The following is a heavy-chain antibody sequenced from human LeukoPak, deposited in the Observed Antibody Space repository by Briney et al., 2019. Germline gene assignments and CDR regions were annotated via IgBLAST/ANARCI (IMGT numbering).Heavy chain of an antibody. CDR2: INTKSGGA. CDR3: ARLITIISDAFDI. V-gene: IGHV1-2*02. CDR1: GYSFTDYY. J-gene: IGHJ3*02. D-gene: IGHD3-22*01. Sequence: GASVKVSCKASGYSFTDYYIHWVRQAPGQGLEWMGWINTKSGGAHYAQKFQGRVTMSREASISTAFLDLSRLTSDDTAVYFCARLITIISDAFDIWGQGTLFTVFS.